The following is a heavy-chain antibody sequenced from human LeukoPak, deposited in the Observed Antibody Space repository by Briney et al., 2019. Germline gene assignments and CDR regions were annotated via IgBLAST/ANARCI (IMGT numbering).Heavy chain of an antibody. Sequence: PGGSLRLSCAASGFTFTNYTMHWVRQAPGKGLEWVAVISYDGSNKYYADSVKGRFTISRDNSKNTLYLQMNSLRAEDTAVYYCAKDQEYDGSGSLVDYWGQGTLVTVSS. J-gene: IGHJ4*02. D-gene: IGHD3-10*01. CDR1: GFTFTNYT. CDR3: AKDQEYDGSGSLVDY. CDR2: ISYDGSNK. V-gene: IGHV3-30*04.